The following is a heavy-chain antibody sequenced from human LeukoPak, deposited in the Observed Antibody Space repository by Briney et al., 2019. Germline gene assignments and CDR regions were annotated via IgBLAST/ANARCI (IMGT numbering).Heavy chain of an antibody. CDR2: ISGSGGST. V-gene: IGHV3-23*01. CDR3: AKCISSGPGGYYYYYYMDV. Sequence: GGSLRLSCAASGFTFSDYYMSWIRQAPGKGLEWVSAISGSGGSTYYADSVKGRFTISRDNSKNTLYLQMNSLRAEDTAVYYCAKCISSGPGGYYYYYYMDVWGKGTTVTVSS. D-gene: IGHD3-22*01. CDR1: GFTFSDYY. J-gene: IGHJ6*03.